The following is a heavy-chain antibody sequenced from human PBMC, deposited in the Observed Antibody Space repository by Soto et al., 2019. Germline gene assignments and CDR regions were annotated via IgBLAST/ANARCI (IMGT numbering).Heavy chain of an antibody. J-gene: IGHJ4*02. CDR2: IKQDGSEK. CDR1: GFTFSSYW. CDR3: ARVTPIAVAGMEDY. Sequence: PGGSLRLSCAASGFTFSSYWMSWVRQAPGKGLEWVANIKQDGSEKYYVDSVKGRFTISRDNAKNSLYLQMNSLRAEDTAVYYCARVTPIAVAGMEDYWGQGTLVTVSS. D-gene: IGHD6-19*01. V-gene: IGHV3-7*01.